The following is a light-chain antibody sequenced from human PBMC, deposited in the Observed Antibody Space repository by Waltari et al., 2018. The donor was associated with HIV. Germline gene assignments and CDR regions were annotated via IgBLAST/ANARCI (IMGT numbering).Light chain of an antibody. CDR2: QAS. CDR1: QTVNTY. J-gene: IGKJ1*01. V-gene: IGKV1-5*03. Sequence: DIQMTQSPSTLSASLGDVITITCRDSQTVNTYLAWYQQKSGKAPKLLIYQASTLNTAVPSRFAASASGTDFTLTISGLQPDDFATYYCQQYNSYFRTFGQGTRV. CDR3: QQYNSYFRT.